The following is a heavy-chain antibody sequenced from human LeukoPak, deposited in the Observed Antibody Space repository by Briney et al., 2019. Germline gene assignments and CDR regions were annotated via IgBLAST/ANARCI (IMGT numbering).Heavy chain of an antibody. CDR2: IYHSGST. CDR3: AVSAAGLFDP. V-gene: IGHV4-30-2*01. J-gene: IGHJ5*02. Sequence: SQTLSLTCAVSGGSISSGGYSWSWIRQPPGKGLEWIGYIYHSGSTYYNPSLKSRVTISVDRSKNQFSLKLSSVTAADTAVYYCAVSAAGLFDPWGQGTLVTVSS. D-gene: IGHD6-13*01. CDR1: GGSISSGGYS.